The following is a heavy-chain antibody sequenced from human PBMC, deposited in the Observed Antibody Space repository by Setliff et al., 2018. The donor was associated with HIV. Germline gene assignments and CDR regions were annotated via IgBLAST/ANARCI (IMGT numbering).Heavy chain of an antibody. Sequence: GGSLRLSCAASGFTFSSYAMSWVRQAPGKGLEWVSAISGSGGSTYYADSVKGRFTISRDNSKNTLYLQMNSLRAEDTAVYYCARDPGSGWYVNRYLDYWGQGTLVTVSS. V-gene: IGHV3-23*01. CDR3: ARDPGSGWYVNRYLDY. J-gene: IGHJ4*02. CDR1: GFTFSSYA. D-gene: IGHD6-19*01. CDR2: ISGSGGST.